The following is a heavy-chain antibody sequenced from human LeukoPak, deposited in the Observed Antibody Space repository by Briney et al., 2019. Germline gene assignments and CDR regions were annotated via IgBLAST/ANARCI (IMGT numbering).Heavy chain of an antibody. CDR2: IIPILGIA. CDR1: GGTFSSYT. CDR3: ARDHPVGHSSGWYPFDY. J-gene: IGHJ4*02. D-gene: IGHD6-19*01. V-gene: IGHV1-69*04. Sequence: SVKVSCEASGGTFSSYTISWVRQAPGQGLEWMGRIIPILGIANYAQKFQGRVTITADKSTSTAYMELSSLRSEDTAVYYCARDHPVGHSSGWYPFDYWGQGTLVTVSS.